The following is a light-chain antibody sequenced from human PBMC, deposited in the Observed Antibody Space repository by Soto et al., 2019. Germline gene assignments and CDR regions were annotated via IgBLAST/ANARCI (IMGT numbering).Light chain of an antibody. CDR1: QGISSA. J-gene: IGKJ4*01. V-gene: IGKV1-13*02. Sequence: AIQLTQSPSSLSASVGDRVTITCRASQGISSALAWYQQKPGKAPNLLIYDASSLESGVPSRFSGSGSGTDFTLTITSLQPADFATYYCQQFNSYPLTFGGGTKVEIK. CDR2: DAS. CDR3: QQFNSYPLT.